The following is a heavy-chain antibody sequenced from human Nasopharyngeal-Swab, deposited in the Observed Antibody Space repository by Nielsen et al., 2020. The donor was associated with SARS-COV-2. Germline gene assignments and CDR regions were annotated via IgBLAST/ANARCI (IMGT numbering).Heavy chain of an antibody. D-gene: IGHD3-3*01. CDR1: GGSIGSYF. V-gene: IGHV4-59*13. CDR3: ARAIGVKAFDI. CDR2: IYYTVNT. Sequence: TETLSLTRTVSGGSIGSYFWSWIRQPPGKGLEWIGYIYYTVNTNYNPSLESRVTISMDKSRNQFSLKLSSVSAADTAVYFCARAIGVKAFDIWGQGAVVTVSS. J-gene: IGHJ3*02.